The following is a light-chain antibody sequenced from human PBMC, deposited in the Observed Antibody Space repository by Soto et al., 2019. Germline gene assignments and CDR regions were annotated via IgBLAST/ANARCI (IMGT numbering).Light chain of an antibody. CDR3: QQYDNLLMYT. V-gene: IGKV1-33*01. Sequence: DIQMTQSPSSLSVSVGDRVTITCQASQDISNYLNWYQQKPGKAPKLLSYDASNLETGVPSRFSGSGSGTDFTFTISSLQPEDIATYYCQQYDNLLMYTFGQGTKLEIK. J-gene: IGKJ2*01. CDR2: DAS. CDR1: QDISNY.